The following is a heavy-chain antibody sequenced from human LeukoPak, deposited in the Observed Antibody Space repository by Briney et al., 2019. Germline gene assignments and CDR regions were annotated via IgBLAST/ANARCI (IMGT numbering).Heavy chain of an antibody. Sequence: SETLSLTCTVSGGSISSYYWSWIRQPPGKGLEWIGEINHSGSTNYNPSLKSRVTISVDTSKNQFSLKLSSVTAADTAVYYCARGRERGYSYGAFVDYWGQGTLVTVSS. CDR2: INHSGST. CDR1: GGSISSYY. D-gene: IGHD5-18*01. CDR3: ARGRERGYSYGAFVDY. J-gene: IGHJ4*02. V-gene: IGHV4-34*01.